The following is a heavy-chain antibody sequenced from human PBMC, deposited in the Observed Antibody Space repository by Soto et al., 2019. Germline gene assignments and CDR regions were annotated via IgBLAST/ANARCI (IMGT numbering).Heavy chain of an antibody. CDR2: ISYDGANK. CDR1: GFIFNNYG. J-gene: IGHJ4*02. V-gene: IGHV3-30*18. Sequence: LRLSCEASGFIFNNYGMHWVRQAPGKGLEWVAAISYDGANKNDADSVSGRFTISRDNSKNTLYLRMNSLRTEDTAVYYCAKDWVISGRSTPLDHWGQGALVTVSS. D-gene: IGHD3-10*01. CDR3: AKDWVISGRSTPLDH.